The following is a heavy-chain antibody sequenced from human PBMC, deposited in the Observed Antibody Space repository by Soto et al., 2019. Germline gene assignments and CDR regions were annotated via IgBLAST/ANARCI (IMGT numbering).Heavy chain of an antibody. Sequence: EVQLVESGGGLVQPGGSLRLSCAASGFTFSSYDMHWVRQATGKGLEWVSAIGTAGDTYYPGSVKGRFTISRENAKNSLYLQMNSLRAEDTAVYYCARAVGRYSGYEIAPLSAFDIWGQGTMVTVSS. CDR1: GFTFSSYD. D-gene: IGHD5-12*01. CDR3: ARAVGRYSGYEIAPLSAFDI. CDR2: IGTAGDT. V-gene: IGHV3-13*01. J-gene: IGHJ3*02.